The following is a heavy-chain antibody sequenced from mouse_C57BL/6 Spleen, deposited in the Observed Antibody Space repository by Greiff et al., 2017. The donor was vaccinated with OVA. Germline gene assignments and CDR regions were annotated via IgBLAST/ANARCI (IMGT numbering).Heavy chain of an antibody. CDR2: ISDGGSYT. J-gene: IGHJ1*03. Sequence: EVKLMESGGGLVKPGGSLKLSCAASGFTFSSYAMSWVRQTPEKRLEWVATISDGGSYTYYPDNVKGRFTISRDNAKNNLYLQMSHLKSEDTAMYYCARDHYGSSFYWYFDVWGTGTTVTVSS. V-gene: IGHV5-4*01. D-gene: IGHD1-1*01. CDR1: GFTFSSYA. CDR3: ARDHYGSSFYWYFDV.